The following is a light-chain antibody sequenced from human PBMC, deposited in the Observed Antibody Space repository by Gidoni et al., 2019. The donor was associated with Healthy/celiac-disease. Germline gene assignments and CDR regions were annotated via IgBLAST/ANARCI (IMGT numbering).Light chain of an antibody. V-gene: IGKV1-5*01. CDR2: DAS. Sequence: DIQMTQSPSTLSASVGDRVTITCRASQSISSWLAWYQQKPGKAPKLLIYDASSLESGVPSRFSGSGSGTEFTLTISSLQPEDFATYYCQQVNSYPLLTFGGGTKVEIK. J-gene: IGKJ4*01. CDR1: QSISSW. CDR3: QQVNSYPLLT.